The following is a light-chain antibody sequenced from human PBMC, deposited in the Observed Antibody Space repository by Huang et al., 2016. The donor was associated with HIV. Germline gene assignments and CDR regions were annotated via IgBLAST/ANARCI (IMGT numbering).Light chain of an antibody. CDR2: DAY. CDR1: QDIGNY. Sequence: DIQMTQSPSSLSTFIGDKVTITCQASQDIGNYLNWYQQRPGKAPKLLIYDAYSLETGDTSLYSGSGSGTTFTFTITTVRPEEVATYYSQQYDGRPYTFGEGTLIEI. V-gene: IGKV1-33*01. CDR3: QQYDGRPYT. J-gene: IGKJ2*01.